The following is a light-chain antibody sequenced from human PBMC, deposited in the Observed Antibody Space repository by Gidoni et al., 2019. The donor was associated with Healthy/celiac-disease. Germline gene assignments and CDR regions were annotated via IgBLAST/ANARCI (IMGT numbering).Light chain of an antibody. Sequence: DIQMTQSPSSLSASVGDRVTITCRASQSISSYLNWYQQKPGKPPKLLIYAASSLQSGVPSRFSGSGSGTDFTLTISSLQPEDFATYYCQQSYSTPRTFXQXTKVEIK. CDR2: AAS. V-gene: IGKV1-39*01. CDR1: QSISSY. CDR3: QQSYSTPRT. J-gene: IGKJ1*01.